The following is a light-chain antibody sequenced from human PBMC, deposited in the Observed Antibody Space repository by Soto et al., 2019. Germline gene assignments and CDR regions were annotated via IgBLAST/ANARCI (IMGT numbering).Light chain of an antibody. V-gene: IGLV2-14*01. CDR3: SSYTSSSTPRV. J-gene: IGLJ1*01. Sequence: QSALTQPASVSGSPGQSITISCTGTSSDVGGYNYVSWYQQHPGKAPKLMIYEVSNRPSGVSNRSSGSKSGNTASLTISGLQAEDEADYYCSSYTSSSTPRVFGTGTKVTVL. CDR2: EVS. CDR1: SSDVGGYNY.